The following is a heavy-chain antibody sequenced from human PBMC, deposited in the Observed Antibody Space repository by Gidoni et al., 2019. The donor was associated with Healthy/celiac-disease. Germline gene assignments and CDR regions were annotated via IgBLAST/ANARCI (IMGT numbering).Heavy chain of an antibody. V-gene: IGHV3-72*01. CDR3: ARDSGTFFFDY. J-gene: IGHJ4*02. CDR1: GFTFSDHY. Sequence: EVQLVESGGGLVQPGGSLRLPCAASGFTFSDHYMDWVRQAPGKGLEWVGRTRNKANSYTTEYAASVKGRFTISRDDSKNSLYLQMNSLKTEDTAVYYCARDSGTFFFDYWGQGTLVTVSS. CDR2: TRNKANSYTT. D-gene: IGHD1-7*01.